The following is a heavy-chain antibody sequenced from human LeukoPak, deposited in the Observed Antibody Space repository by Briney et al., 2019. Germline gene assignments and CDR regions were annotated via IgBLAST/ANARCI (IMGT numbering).Heavy chain of an antibody. V-gene: IGHV3-23*01. CDR2: ISGTGGST. Sequence: AGGSLRLSCAASGFTFSNYAMCWVRQAPGKGLEWVSGISGTGGSTYYTDSVKGRFTISRDNSKNTLYLQMNSLRAEDTAVYYCANPLHSSGWFWYFDLWGRGTLVTVSS. CDR3: ANPLHSSGWFWYFDL. J-gene: IGHJ2*01. CDR1: GFTFSNYA. D-gene: IGHD6-19*01.